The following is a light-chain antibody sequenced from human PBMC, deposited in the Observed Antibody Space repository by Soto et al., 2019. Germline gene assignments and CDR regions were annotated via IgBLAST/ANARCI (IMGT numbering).Light chain of an antibody. CDR2: GES. J-gene: IGKJ2*01. Sequence: EIVLTQSPGTLSLSPGEGATLSCRTSQSISSSYLSWFQQRPGQAPRVLIYGESNRASGIPDRFSGSGSWTDFTLTISSLEPEDFAVYYCQYYGRSPPYTFGQGTKLDIK. CDR3: QYYGRSPPYT. V-gene: IGKV3-20*01. CDR1: QSISSSY.